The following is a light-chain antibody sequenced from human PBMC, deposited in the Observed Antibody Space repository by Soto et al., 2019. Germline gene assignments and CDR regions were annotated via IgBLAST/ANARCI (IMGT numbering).Light chain of an antibody. CDR1: QSISSW. CDR3: QHYNSYSEA. J-gene: IGKJ1*01. Sequence: DIQMTQSPSTLSASVGDRVTITCRASQSISSWLAWYQQKPGKAPNLLIYHASSLESGVPSRFSGSGSGTEFTLTISSLQPDDFATYYCQHYNSYSEAFGQGTKVDIK. CDR2: HAS. V-gene: IGKV1-5*01.